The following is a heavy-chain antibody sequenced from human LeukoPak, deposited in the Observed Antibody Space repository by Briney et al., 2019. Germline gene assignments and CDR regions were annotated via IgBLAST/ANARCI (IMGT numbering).Heavy chain of an antibody. CDR1: GGSISSYY. V-gene: IGHV4-59*01. CDR3: ARPTWGNWFDP. CDR2: IYYSGST. J-gene: IGHJ5*02. D-gene: IGHD7-27*01. Sequence: SETLSLTCTVSGGSISSYYWSWIRQPPGKGLEWIGYIYYSGSTKYNPSLKSRVTISVDTSKKQFSLKLSSVTAADTAVYYCARPTWGNWFDPWGQGTLVTVSS.